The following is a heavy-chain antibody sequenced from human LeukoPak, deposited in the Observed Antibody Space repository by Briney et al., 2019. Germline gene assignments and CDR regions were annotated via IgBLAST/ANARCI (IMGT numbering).Heavy chain of an antibody. CDR2: IYAGDST. Sequence: PGGSLRLSCAASGFTFNNYAMRWVRQAPGKGLEWVSVIYAGDSTYYADSVKGRFIISRDNSKNTVYLQMDSLRAEDTAVYYCARSYTHYDFWSGYTYQNYFDPWGQGTLVTVSS. D-gene: IGHD3-3*01. CDR1: GFTFNNYA. V-gene: IGHV3-53*01. CDR3: ARSYTHYDFWSGYTYQNYFDP. J-gene: IGHJ5*02.